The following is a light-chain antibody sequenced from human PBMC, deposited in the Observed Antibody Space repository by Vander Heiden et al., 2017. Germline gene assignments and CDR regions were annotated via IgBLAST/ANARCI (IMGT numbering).Light chain of an antibody. CDR2: EVT. J-gene: IGLJ2*01. CDR3: SSYAGSNMLL. V-gene: IGLV2-8*01. CDR1: SSDLGGYNF. Sequence: QSALTQPTAASGSPGQSVTISCTGTSSDLGGYNFVSWYHQNPPKAIKLMLEEVTKRPSGVPDSFAGSKSGNTVSLNVSAPQAEDEAYDDCSSYAGSNMLLFGGGTKLTVI.